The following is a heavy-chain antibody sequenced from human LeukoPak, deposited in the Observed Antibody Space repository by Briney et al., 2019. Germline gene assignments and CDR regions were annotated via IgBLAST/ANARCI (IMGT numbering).Heavy chain of an antibody. Sequence: ASVKVSCKASGYTFNGYYIHWVRQAPGQGLEWMGWINPNSGGTNYAQKFQGRVTMTRDTSIRTAYMELSSLKSDDTAVYYCARGWGPTGLDYWGQGTLVTVS. CDR1: GYTFNGYY. CDR2: INPNSGGT. CDR3: ARGWGPTGLDY. D-gene: IGHD3-9*01. V-gene: IGHV1-2*02. J-gene: IGHJ4*02.